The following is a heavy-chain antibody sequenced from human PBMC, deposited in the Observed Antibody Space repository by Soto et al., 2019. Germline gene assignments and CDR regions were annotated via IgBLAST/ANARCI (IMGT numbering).Heavy chain of an antibody. D-gene: IGHD3-9*01. J-gene: IGHJ3*02. CDR2: INPNSGGT. CDR1: GYTFTGYY. Sequence: VKVSCKASGYTFTGYYMHWVRQAPGQGLEWMGWINPNSGGTNYAQKFQGRVTMTRDTSISTAYMELSRLRSDDTAVYYCARDRDYDILTGYYPLAFDIWGQGTMVTVSS. V-gene: IGHV1-2*02. CDR3: ARDRDYDILTGYYPLAFDI.